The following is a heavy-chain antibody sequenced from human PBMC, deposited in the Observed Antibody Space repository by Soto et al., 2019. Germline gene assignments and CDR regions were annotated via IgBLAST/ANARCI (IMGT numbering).Heavy chain of an antibody. V-gene: IGHV3-15*01. D-gene: IGHD3-16*02. Sequence: GGSLRLSCAASGFTFSNAWMSWVRQAPGKGLEWVARIKSKIDGGTTDHAAPVKGRFTISRDDSKNTLYLQMNSLETEDTAVYYCTTYDYILGSDRYSWAYRGQGVLVTVSS. CDR1: GFTFSNAW. CDR3: TTYDYILGSDRYSWAY. J-gene: IGHJ4*02. CDR2: IKSKIDGGTT.